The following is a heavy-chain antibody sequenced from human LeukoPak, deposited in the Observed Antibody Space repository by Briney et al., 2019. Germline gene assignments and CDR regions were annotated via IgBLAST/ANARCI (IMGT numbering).Heavy chain of an antibody. J-gene: IGHJ4*02. CDR1: GFTFSSYA. V-gene: IGHV4-59*01. CDR2: IYYAGST. CDR3: ARISDSLFDY. Sequence: GSLRLSCAASGFTFSSYAMSWIRQPPGKRLEWIGYIYYAGSTNYNPSLKSRVTISVDTSNNQFSLEMTSVTAADTAVYYCARISDSLFDYWGQGTLVTVSS.